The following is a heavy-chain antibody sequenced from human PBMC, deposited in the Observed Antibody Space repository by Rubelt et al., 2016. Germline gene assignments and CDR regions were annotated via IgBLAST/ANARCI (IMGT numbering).Heavy chain of an antibody. CDR3: TRCLTMVLRRGLWFDP. V-gene: IGHV4-34*01. Sequence: QVQLQQWGAGLLKPSETLSLTCAVYGGSFSGYYWSWIRQPPGKGLEWIGEINHSGSTNYNPSIKCRVTISVDPSNDQFSLRRGAVTAADTAVYYCTRCLTMVLRRGLWFDPWGQGTLVTVSS. CDR2: INHSGST. J-gene: IGHJ5*02. D-gene: IGHD3-10*01. CDR1: GGSFSGYY.